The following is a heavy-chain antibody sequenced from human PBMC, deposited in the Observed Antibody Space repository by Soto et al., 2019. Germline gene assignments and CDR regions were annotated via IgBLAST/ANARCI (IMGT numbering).Heavy chain of an antibody. CDR3: ARGHPFDL. Sequence: SETLSLTCTVSVGSISSYYWSWIRQPPGKGLEWIGHIFYSGRTSYNPSLKSRVTMSVDTSKNQFSLKVTSVTAADTAVYYCARGHPFDLWGQGIQVTVS. CDR2: IFYSGRT. J-gene: IGHJ4*02. V-gene: IGHV4-59*01. CDR1: VGSISSYY.